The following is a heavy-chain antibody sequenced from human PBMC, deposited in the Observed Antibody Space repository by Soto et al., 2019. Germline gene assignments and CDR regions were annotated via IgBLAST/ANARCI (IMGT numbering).Heavy chain of an antibody. CDR2: VYWDDDK. Sequence: QITLKESGPTLVQPTQTLTLTCTFSGFSLSTSGVGVVWLRQPPGKALEWLALVYWDDDKSYSPSLKSRLTITQDASKNQVVLTMNNMDHVDTVTYYCAHSSSRWPLGYWGQGALVTVSS. CDR3: AHSSSRWPLGY. J-gene: IGHJ4*02. CDR1: GFSLSTSGVG. D-gene: IGHD4-17*01. V-gene: IGHV2-5*02.